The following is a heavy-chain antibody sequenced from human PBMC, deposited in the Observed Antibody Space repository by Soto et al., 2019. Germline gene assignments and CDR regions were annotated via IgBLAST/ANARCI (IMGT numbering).Heavy chain of an antibody. D-gene: IGHD3-22*01. V-gene: IGHV3-23*01. CDR1: GFTFSSYA. CDR2: ISGSGGST. J-gene: IGHJ3*02. CDR3: AKDQKNDGITMIVVVPQSYVGAFDI. Sequence: PGGSLRLSCAASGFTFSSYAMSWVRQAPGKGLEWVSAISGSGGSTYYADSVKGRFTISRDNSKNTLYLQMNSLRAEDTAVYYCAKDQKNDGITMIVVVPQSYVGAFDIWGQGTMVTVSS.